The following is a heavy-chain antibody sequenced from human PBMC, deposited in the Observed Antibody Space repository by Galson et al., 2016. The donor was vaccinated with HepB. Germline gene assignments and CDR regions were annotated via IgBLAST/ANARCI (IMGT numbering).Heavy chain of an antibody. Sequence: SLRLSCAASGFTLSSYWMSWVRQGPGKGLEWVANINQDGSEKYYVDSVKGRFTISRDNAKKSLYLQMNRLGAEDTAVYYCAKHNGSGSYYFDFWGQGTQVTVSS. V-gene: IGHV3-7*02. CDR3: AKHNGSGSYYFDF. J-gene: IGHJ4*02. D-gene: IGHD3-10*01. CDR2: INQDGSEK. CDR1: GFTLSSYW.